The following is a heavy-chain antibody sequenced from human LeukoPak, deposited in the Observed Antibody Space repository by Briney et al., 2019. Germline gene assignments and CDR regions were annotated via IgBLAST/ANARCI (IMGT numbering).Heavy chain of an antibody. J-gene: IGHJ3*02. CDR2: IIPILGTA. Sequence: ASVKVSCKASGGTFTSYAISWVRQAPGQGLEWMGGIIPILGTANYAQKFQARVTITADESTSTAYMELSSLRSEDTAVYYCARGGTLYRYDSSGYDAFDIWGQGTMVTVSS. V-gene: IGHV1-69*13. CDR3: ARGGTLYRYDSSGYDAFDI. D-gene: IGHD3-22*01. CDR1: GGTFTSYA.